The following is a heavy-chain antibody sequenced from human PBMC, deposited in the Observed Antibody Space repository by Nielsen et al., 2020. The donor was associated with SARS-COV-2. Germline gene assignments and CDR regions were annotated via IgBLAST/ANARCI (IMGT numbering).Heavy chain of an antibody. CDR3: AKDWTAIVVVPSGGVDY. V-gene: IGHV3-30*18. CDR2: ISYDGSNK. J-gene: IGHJ4*02. D-gene: IGHD2-15*01. Sequence: GGSLRLSCAASGFTFSTYGMHWVRQAPGKGLEWVAAISYDGSNKYYVDSVKGRFTISRDNSKNTPYLRMSSLREEDTAVYYCAKDWTAIVVVPSGGVDYWGQGTLVTVSS. CDR1: GFTFSTYG.